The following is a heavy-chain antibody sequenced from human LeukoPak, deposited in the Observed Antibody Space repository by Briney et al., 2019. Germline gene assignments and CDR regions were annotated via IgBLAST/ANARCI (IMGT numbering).Heavy chain of an antibody. Sequence: GGSLRLSCAASGFTFSDYYMSWIRQAPGKGLEWVSAISDSGLTTYYADFVKGRFTISRDNSKNTLYLQMNSLRAEDSAVYYCAKLPRGYCSSAGCPNWFDPWGQGTLVTVSS. CDR2: ISDSGLTT. D-gene: IGHD2-2*01. J-gene: IGHJ5*02. CDR1: GFTFSDYY. CDR3: AKLPRGYCSSAGCPNWFDP. V-gene: IGHV3-23*01.